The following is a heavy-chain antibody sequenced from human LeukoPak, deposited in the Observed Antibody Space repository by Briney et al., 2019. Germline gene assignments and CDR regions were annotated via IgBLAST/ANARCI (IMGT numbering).Heavy chain of an antibody. J-gene: IGHJ4*02. CDR2: IYTSGST. CDR1: GGSISNYY. CDR3: ARVGSSGWTYYFDY. V-gene: IGHV4-4*07. D-gene: IGHD6-19*01. Sequence: SETLSLTCTVSGGSISNYYWSWIRQPAGKGPEWIGRIYTSGSTNYNPSLKSRVTMSVDTSKNQFSLKLTSVTAADTAVYYCARVGSSGWTYYFDYWGQGTLVTVSS.